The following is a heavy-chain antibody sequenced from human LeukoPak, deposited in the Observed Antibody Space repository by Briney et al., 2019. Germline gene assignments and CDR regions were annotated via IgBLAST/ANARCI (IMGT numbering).Heavy chain of an antibody. J-gene: IGHJ2*01. CDR1: GFTFSSYW. CDR2: IKQDGSEK. D-gene: IGHD4-17*01. V-gene: IGHV3-7*01. CDR3: ARGFTVTVPWFFDL. Sequence: PGGSLRLSCAASGFTFSSYWMSWVRQASGKGLEWVANIKQDGSEKYYVDSVKGRFTISRDNAKNSLYLQMNSLRAEDTAVYYCARGFTVTVPWFFDLWGRGTLVTVSS.